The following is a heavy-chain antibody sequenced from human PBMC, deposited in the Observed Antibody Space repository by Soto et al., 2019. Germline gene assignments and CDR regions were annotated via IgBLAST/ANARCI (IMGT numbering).Heavy chain of an antibody. V-gene: IGHV1-2*02. Sequence: ASVKVSCKASGYTFTGYYMHWVRQAPGQGLEWMGWINPNSGGTNYAQKFQGRVTMTRDTSISTAYMELSRLRSDETAVYYCARGREQLVPSYYYGMDVWGQGTTVTVSS. J-gene: IGHJ6*02. D-gene: IGHD6-6*01. CDR1: GYTFTGYY. CDR3: ARGREQLVPSYYYGMDV. CDR2: INPNSGGT.